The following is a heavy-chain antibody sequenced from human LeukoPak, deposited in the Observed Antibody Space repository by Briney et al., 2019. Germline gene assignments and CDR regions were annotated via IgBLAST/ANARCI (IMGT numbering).Heavy chain of an antibody. CDR2: FYYTGST. J-gene: IGHJ4*02. CDR1: GGLISSSSYY. D-gene: IGHD1-26*01. CDR3: ARYSFPVGRHFDY. V-gene: IGHV4-39*02. Sequence: SETLSLTCTVSGGLISSSSYYWGWVRQPPEKGLEWIGSFYYTGSTYYHPSLKSRVTMSVDTSTNHFSLKLSSVTAADTAVYYCARYSFPVGRHFDYWGQGTLVTVSS.